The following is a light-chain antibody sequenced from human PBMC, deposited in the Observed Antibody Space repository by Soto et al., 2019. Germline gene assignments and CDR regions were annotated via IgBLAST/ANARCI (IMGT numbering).Light chain of an antibody. V-gene: IGKV3-15*01. J-gene: IGKJ5*01. Sequence: EVVVTQSPATLSVTPGERATLSCRASQSVSSNLAWYQQKPGQAPRLLIYEASTRATGISARFSGSGSGTEFTLTISSLQSEDFAVYYCHQYNNWPKTFGQGARLENK. CDR2: EAS. CDR3: HQYNNWPKT. CDR1: QSVSSN.